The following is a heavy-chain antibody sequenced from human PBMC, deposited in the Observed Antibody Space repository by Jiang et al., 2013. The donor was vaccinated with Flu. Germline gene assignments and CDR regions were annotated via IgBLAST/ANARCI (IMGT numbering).Heavy chain of an antibody. J-gene: IGHJ5*02. CDR2: IYYSGST. V-gene: IGHV4-39*01. D-gene: IGHD2-2*01. CDR3: ARRPVPAAMVFDP. CDR1: GGSISSSSYY. Sequence: LLKPSETLSLTCTVSGGSISSSSYYWGWIRQPPGKGLEWIGSIYYSGSTYYNPSLKSRVTISVDTSKNQFSLKLSSVTAADTAVYYCARRPVPAAMVFDPWGQGTLVTVSS.